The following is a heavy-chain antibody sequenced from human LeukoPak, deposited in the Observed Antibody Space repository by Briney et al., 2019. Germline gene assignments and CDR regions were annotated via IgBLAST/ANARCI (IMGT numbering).Heavy chain of an antibody. D-gene: IGHD2-21*01. J-gene: IGHJ4*02. V-gene: IGHV3-30*04. CDR2: VLYDGSKK. CDR1: GFTFSSYT. CDR3: VRDNYGGILDF. Sequence: GGSLRLSCAASGFTFSSYTMHWVRQAPGKGLEWMAVVLYDGSKKYYADSVKGRFTLSRDNSKNTLSLQMNTLRADDTAMYYCVRDNYGGILDFWGQGTLVTVSS.